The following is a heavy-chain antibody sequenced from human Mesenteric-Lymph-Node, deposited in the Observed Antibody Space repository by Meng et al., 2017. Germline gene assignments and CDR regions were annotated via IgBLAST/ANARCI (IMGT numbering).Heavy chain of an antibody. CDR2: ISSSGSTI. J-gene: IGHJ6*02. Sequence: GGSLRLSCAASGFTFSDYYMSWIRQAPGKGLEWVSYISSSGSTIYYADSVKGRFTISRDNAKNSLYLQMNSLRAEDTAVYYCAKSYCSGGSCKAYYYYYGMDVWGQGTMVTVSS. V-gene: IGHV3-11*01. CDR3: AKSYCSGGSCKAYYYYYGMDV. D-gene: IGHD2-15*01. CDR1: GFTFSDYY.